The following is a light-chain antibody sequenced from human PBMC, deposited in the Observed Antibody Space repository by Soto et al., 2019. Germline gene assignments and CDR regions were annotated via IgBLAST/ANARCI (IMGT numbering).Light chain of an antibody. J-gene: IGKJ1*01. CDR1: QSVSSN. V-gene: IGKV3-20*01. CDR2: GAS. CDR3: QHYGSSPET. Sequence: EIVMTQSPATLSVSPGERATFSCRASQSVSSNLAWYQQKPGQAPRLLIYGASSRATGIPDRFSGSGSGTDFTLTISRLEPEDFAVYYCQHYGSSPETFGQGAKVDIK.